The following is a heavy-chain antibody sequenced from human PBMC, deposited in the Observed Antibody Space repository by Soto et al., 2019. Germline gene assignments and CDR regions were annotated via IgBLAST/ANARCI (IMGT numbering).Heavy chain of an antibody. J-gene: IGHJ4*02. D-gene: IGHD6-19*01. CDR3: SKDFGISVAADDY. CDR2: LSGSGTTA. V-gene: IGHV3-23*01. Sequence: EVQLLESGGGLVQPGGSLRLTCAASGFTFSRYAMSWVRQAPGKGPEWVSTLSGSGTTAYYADSVKGRFTMSRDNSKNILYLQMHSLRVEDTAVYYCSKDFGISVAADDYWGQGTLVTVSS. CDR1: GFTFSRYA.